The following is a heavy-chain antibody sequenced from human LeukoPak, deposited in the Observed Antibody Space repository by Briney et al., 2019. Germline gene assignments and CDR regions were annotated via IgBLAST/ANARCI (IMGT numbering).Heavy chain of an antibody. D-gene: IGHD6-13*01. CDR2: MNPNSGNT. CDR1: GYTFTSYD. CDR3: ARGAIAAAGRNFDY. Sequence: ASVKVSCKASGYTFTSYDINWVRQATGQGLEWMGWMNPNSGNTGYAQKFQGRVTMTRNTSISTAYMELSSLRSEDTAVYYCARGAIAAAGRNFDYWGQGTLVTVSS. V-gene: IGHV1-8*01. J-gene: IGHJ4*02.